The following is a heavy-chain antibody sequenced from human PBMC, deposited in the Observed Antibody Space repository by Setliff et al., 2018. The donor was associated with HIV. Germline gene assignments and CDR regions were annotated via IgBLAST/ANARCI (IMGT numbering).Heavy chain of an antibody. J-gene: IGHJ5*02. V-gene: IGHV1-69*13. D-gene: IGHD3-22*01. Sequence: ASVKVSCKASGGTFSSYAISWVRQAPGQGLEWMGGIISIFDTANYAQKFQGRVTITADESTSTACMELSSLRSEDTAVYYCARESKYYYDSSGYYYLWGQGTLVTVSS. CDR3: ARESKYYYDSSGYYYL. CDR2: IISIFDTA. CDR1: GGTFSSYA.